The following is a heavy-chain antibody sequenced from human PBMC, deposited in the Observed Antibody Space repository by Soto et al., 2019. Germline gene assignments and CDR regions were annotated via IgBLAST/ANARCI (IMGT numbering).Heavy chain of an antibody. J-gene: IGHJ6*02. CDR1: GGTFSSYT. V-gene: IGHV1-69*08. Sequence: GASVKVSCKASGGTFSSYTISWVRQAPGQGLEWMGRINPILGRTSYAQKFQGRVTMTTDTSTSTVYMELSSLRSEDTAVYYCAREGIAARRNDYYYGMDVWGQGTTVTVSS. D-gene: IGHD6-6*01. CDR2: INPILGRT. CDR3: AREGIAARRNDYYYGMDV.